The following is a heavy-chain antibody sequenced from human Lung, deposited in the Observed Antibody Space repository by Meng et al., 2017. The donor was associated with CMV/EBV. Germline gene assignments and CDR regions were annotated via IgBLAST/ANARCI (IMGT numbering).Heavy chain of an antibody. J-gene: IGHJ4*02. Sequence: SCVAFGFMFSSYSLHWVRQAPGKGLEWVAVTSYDGSKKEYANSVKGRFTVSRDNSKNTLYLQMNTLRADDTAVYYCARADYANYGFWSGFPAFWXQGTRVTVSS. CDR3: ARADYANYGFWSGFPAF. V-gene: IGHV3-30*04. D-gene: IGHD3-3*01. CDR1: GFMFSSYS. CDR2: TSYDGSKK.